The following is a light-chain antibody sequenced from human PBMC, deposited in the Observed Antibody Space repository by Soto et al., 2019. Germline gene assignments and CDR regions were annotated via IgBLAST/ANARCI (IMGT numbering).Light chain of an antibody. CDR2: AVS. J-gene: IGLJ1*01. CDR3: SSYTSISTLYV. CDR1: SSDIGSYDH. V-gene: IGLV2-14*03. Sequence: QSVLTQPASVSGSPGQSITISCSGTSSDIGSYDHVAWYQQFPGKSPKLIIYAVSDRPSGVSDRFSGSKSGISASLTISGLQTEDEADYYCSSYTSISTLYVFGTGTKVTVL.